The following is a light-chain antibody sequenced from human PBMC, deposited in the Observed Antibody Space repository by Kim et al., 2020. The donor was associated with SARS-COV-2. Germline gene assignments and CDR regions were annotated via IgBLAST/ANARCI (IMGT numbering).Light chain of an antibody. CDR2: EAS. Sequence: EIVLTQSPATLSLSPGERATLSCRASQSVSSYLAWYQQKPGQAPRLLIYEASNRATGIPARFSGSGSGTDFTLIISSLEPEDFAVYYCQQRGNSITFGQGTRLEIK. CDR1: QSVSSY. J-gene: IGKJ5*01. V-gene: IGKV3-11*01. CDR3: QQRGNSIT.